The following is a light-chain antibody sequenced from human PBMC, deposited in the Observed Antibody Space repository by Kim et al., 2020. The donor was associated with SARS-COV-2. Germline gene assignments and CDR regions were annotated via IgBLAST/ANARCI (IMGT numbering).Light chain of an antibody. Sequence: SSELTQDPAVSVALGQTVRITCQGDSLRSYYASWYQQKPGQAPILVIYGKNNRPSGIPDRFSGSASGNTASLTITGVKAEDEGDFYCNSRDSSGNHVVFG. V-gene: IGLV3-19*01. CDR2: GKN. CDR1: SLRSYY. J-gene: IGLJ2*01. CDR3: NSRDSSGNHVV.